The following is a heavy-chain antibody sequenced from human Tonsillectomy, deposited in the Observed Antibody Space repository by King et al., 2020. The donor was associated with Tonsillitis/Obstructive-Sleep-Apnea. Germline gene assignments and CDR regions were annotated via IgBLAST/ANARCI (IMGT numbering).Heavy chain of an antibody. CDR2: INTNTGNP. J-gene: IGHJ6*03. V-gene: IGHV7-4-1*02. CDR3: ARRGAYYYYDMDV. D-gene: IGHD3-16*01. CDR1: VFSLTKNT. Sequence: VFSLTKNTMNWVRQAPGQGLEWMGWINTNTGNPTYAQGFTGRFVFSLETSVSTAYLQISSLKAEDTAVYYCARRGAYYYYDMDVWGKGTTVTGSS.